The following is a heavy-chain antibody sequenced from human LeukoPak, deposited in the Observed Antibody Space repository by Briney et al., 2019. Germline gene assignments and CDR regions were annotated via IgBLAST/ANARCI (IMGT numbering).Heavy chain of an antibody. CDR2: IKQDGSEK. D-gene: IGHD6-13*01. Sequence: GGSLRLSCAASGFTFSSYWMSWVRQAPGKGLEWVANIKQDGSEKYYVDSVKGRFTISRDNAKNSLYLQMNSLRAEDTAVYYCASVPPYSSSWSFDYWGQGTLVTVSS. V-gene: IGHV3-7*01. CDR3: ASVPPYSSSWSFDY. CDR1: GFTFSSYW. J-gene: IGHJ4*02.